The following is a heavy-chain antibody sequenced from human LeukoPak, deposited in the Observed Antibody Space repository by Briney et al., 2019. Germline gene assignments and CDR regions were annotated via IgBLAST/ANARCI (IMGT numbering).Heavy chain of an antibody. Sequence: GGSLRLSCAASGFTFSSYEMNWVRQAPGKGLEWVSYISSSGSTIYYTDSVKGRFTISRDNAKNSLYLQMNSLRAEDTAVYFCAKRGVVIRVILVGFHKEAYYFDSWGQGALVTVS. CDR3: AKRGVVIRVILVGFHKEAYYFDS. CDR1: GFTFSSYE. J-gene: IGHJ4*02. V-gene: IGHV3-48*03. CDR2: ISSSGSTI. D-gene: IGHD3-22*01.